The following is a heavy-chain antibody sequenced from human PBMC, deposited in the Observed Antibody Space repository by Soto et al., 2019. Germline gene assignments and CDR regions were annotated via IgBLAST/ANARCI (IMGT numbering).Heavy chain of an antibody. J-gene: IGHJ4*02. V-gene: IGHV4-61*08. CDR1: GGSISSGGYS. Sequence: SSETLSLTCAVSGGSISSGGYSWSWVRQPPGKGLEWIGYIYYSGSTNYNPSLKSRVSISVDTSKNQFSLKLSSVTAADTAVYYCARHSSSWPIFDYWGQGTLVTVSS. CDR3: ARHSSSWPIFDY. CDR2: IYYSGST. D-gene: IGHD6-13*01.